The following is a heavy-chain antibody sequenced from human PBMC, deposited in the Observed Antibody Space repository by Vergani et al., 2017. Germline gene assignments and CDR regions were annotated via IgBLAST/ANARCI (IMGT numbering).Heavy chain of an antibody. V-gene: IGHV3-23*04. Sequence: EVQLVESGGRLVQPGGSVRLSCAASDFSLSDYAMAWVRQGPRKGLEWVAGIGGRGDRTDYADSVKGRFTISRDRSKNRLFLQINSLRVDDAAVYFCARVAPSNSEVTPTAFDVWGQGTMVTVSS. CDR2: IGGRGDRT. D-gene: IGHD1-1*01. CDR1: DFSLSDYA. CDR3: ARVAPSNSEVTPTAFDV. J-gene: IGHJ3*01.